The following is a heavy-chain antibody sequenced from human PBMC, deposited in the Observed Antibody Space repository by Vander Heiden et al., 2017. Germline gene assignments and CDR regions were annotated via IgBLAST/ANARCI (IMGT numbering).Heavy chain of an antibody. CDR1: GGSISSSSYY. Sequence: QLQLQESGPGLVKPSETLSLTCTVPGGSISSSSYYWGWIRQPPGKGREWIGSIYYSGSTYYNPSLKSRVTISVDTSKNQFSLKLSSVTAADTAVYYCARQDPDYDFWSGYYGGGFDPWGQGTLVTVSS. V-gene: IGHV4-39*01. CDR2: IYYSGST. J-gene: IGHJ5*02. CDR3: ARQDPDYDFWSGYYGGGFDP. D-gene: IGHD3-3*01.